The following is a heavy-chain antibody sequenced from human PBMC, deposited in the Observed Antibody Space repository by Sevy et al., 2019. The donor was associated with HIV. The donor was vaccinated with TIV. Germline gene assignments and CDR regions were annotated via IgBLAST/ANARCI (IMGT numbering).Heavy chain of an antibody. CDR2: INLSGGST. D-gene: IGHD3-22*01. Sequence: ASVKVSCKASGYTFTNYYMHWVRQAPGQGLEWMGIINLSGGSTTYAQKFQHRVTMTRDTSTSTVYMELSSLRSEDTAVDYCVRDRRGYDSTAYFYDYWGQGTLVTVSS. CDR1: GYTFTNYY. CDR3: VRDRRGYDSTAYFYDY. V-gene: IGHV1-46*01. J-gene: IGHJ4*01.